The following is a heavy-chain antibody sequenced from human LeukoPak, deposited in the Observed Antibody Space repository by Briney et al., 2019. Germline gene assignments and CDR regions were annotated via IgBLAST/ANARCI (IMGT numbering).Heavy chain of an antibody. CDR2: IYYSGST. J-gene: IGHJ4*02. CDR3: ASLGYCSGGSCYENFDY. CDR1: GGSISSGDYY. Sequence: PSETLSLTCTVSGGSISSGDYYWSWIRQPPGKGLEWIGYIYYSGSTYYNPSLKSRVTISVDTSENQFSLKLSSVTAADTAVYYCASLGYCSGGSCYENFDYWGQGTLVTVSS. D-gene: IGHD2-15*01. V-gene: IGHV4-30-4*01.